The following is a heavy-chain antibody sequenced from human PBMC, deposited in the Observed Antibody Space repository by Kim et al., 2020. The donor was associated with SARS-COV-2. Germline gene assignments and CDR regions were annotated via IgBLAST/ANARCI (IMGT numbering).Heavy chain of an antibody. J-gene: IGHJ6*02. D-gene: IGHD3-16*02. CDR3: ARLSLSVLGSYRYGMDV. V-gene: IGHV4-59*08. Sequence: LKRRVTISVDTSKNQFSLKRSSVTAADTAVYYCARLSLSVLGSYRYGMDVWGQGTTVTVSS.